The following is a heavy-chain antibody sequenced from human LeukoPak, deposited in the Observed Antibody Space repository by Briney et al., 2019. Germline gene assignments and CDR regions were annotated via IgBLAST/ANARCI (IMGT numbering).Heavy chain of an antibody. CDR1: GYTLTELS. CDR2: ISSSSSYI. CDR3: ARRRYFDY. J-gene: IGHJ4*02. V-gene: IGHV3-21*01. Sequence: SCKVSGYTLTELSMNWVRQAPGKGLEWVSSISSSSSYIYYADSVKGRFTISRDNAKNSLYLQMNSLRAEDTAVYYCARRRYFDYWGQGTLVTVSS.